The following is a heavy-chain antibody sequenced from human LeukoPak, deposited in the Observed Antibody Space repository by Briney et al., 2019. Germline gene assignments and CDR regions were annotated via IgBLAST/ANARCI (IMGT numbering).Heavy chain of an antibody. CDR1: GFTFSSYA. V-gene: IGHV3-64D*06. CDR2: ISSNGGST. D-gene: IGHD4-17*01. Sequence: GGSLRLSCSASGFTFSSYAMHWVRQAPGKGLEYVSAISSNGGSTYYADSVKGRFTISRDNSKNTLYLQMSSLRAEDTAVYYSVKEFYGDYVSSFDYWGQGTLVTVSS. CDR3: VKEFYGDYVSSFDY. J-gene: IGHJ4*02.